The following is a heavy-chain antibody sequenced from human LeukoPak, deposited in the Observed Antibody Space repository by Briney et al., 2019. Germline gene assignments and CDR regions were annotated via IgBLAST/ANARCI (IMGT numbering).Heavy chain of an antibody. Sequence: GESLKISCKGSGDSFTNYWIGWVRQMPGKGLEWMGIIYPGDSDTRYSPSFQGQVTISVDKSITTAYLQWGSLKASDTAMYYCARRGRCXGDCXSFDYWGQGTLVTVSS. J-gene: IGHJ4*02. CDR3: ARRGRCXGDCXSFDY. V-gene: IGHV5-51*01. CDR2: IYPGDSDT. D-gene: IGHD2-21*02. CDR1: GDSFTNYW.